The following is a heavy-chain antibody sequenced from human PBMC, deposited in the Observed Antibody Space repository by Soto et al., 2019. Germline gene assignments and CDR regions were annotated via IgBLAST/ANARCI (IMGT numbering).Heavy chain of an antibody. Sequence: GESLKISCKGSGYSFTSYWISWVRQMPGKGLEWMGRIDPSDSYTNYSPSFQGHVTISADKSISTAYLQWSSLKASDTAMYYCARHRGTARYYYYGMDVWGQGTTVTVSS. J-gene: IGHJ6*02. CDR1: GYSFTSYW. CDR3: ARHRGTARYYYYGMDV. V-gene: IGHV5-10-1*01. D-gene: IGHD1-7*01. CDR2: IDPSDSYT.